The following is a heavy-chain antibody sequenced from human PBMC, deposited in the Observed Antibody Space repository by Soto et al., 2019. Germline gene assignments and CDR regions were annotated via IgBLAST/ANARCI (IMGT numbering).Heavy chain of an antibody. Sequence: SETLSLTCTVSGGSISRGGYYWSWIRQHPGKGLEWIGYIYYSGSTYYNPSLKSRVTISVDTSKNQFSLTLSSVTAADTAVYYCARDPPYYYDSSGYYYPDAFDIWGQGTMVTVSS. D-gene: IGHD3-22*01. J-gene: IGHJ3*02. CDR1: GGSISRGGYY. CDR3: ARDPPYYYDSSGYYYPDAFDI. CDR2: IYYSGST. V-gene: IGHV4-31*03.